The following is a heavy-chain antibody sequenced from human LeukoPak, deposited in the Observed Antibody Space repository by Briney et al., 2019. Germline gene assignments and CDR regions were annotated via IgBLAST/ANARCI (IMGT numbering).Heavy chain of an antibody. D-gene: IGHD2-2*01. J-gene: IGHJ6*03. CDR2: ISYDGSNK. Sequence: PGGSLRLSCAASGFTFSSYAMHWVRQAPGKGLEWVAVISYDGSNKYYADSVKGRFTISRDNAKNTLYLQMNSLRAEDTAVYYCARGEQPLGYCSSTSCYLRYYYYYMDVWGKGTTVTVSS. CDR1: GFTFSSYA. V-gene: IGHV3-30*04. CDR3: ARGEQPLGYCSSTSCYLRYYYYYMDV.